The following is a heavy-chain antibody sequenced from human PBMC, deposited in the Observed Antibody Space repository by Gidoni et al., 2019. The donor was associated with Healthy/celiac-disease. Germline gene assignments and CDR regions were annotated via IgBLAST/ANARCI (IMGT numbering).Heavy chain of an antibody. CDR3: ARGRLRLTAHFDY. V-gene: IGHV1-2*02. CDR1: GYTFTGYY. CDR2: INPNSGGT. Sequence: QVQLVQSGAEVRKPGDSVKVSCQASGYTFTGYYMHWVRQAPGQGLEWMGWINPNSGGTNYAQKFQGRVTMTRDTSISTAYMELSRLRSDDTAVYYCARGRLRLTAHFDYWGQGTLVTVSS. J-gene: IGHJ4*02. D-gene: IGHD5-12*01.